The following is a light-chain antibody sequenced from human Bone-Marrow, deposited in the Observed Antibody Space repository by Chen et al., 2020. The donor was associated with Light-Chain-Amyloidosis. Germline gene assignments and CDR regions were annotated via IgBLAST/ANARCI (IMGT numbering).Light chain of an antibody. V-gene: IGKV3-15*01. CDR3: QQYGIWPPYT. J-gene: IGKJ2*01. CDR1: QSININ. CDR2: GAS. Sequence: EIVMTQSPATLSVSPGERATFSCRASQSININLAWYQQRPGQAPRLLIYGASTRATGIPARFSGNGSGTEFTLTISSLQSEDFAVYYCQQYGIWPPYTFGQGTKLEIK.